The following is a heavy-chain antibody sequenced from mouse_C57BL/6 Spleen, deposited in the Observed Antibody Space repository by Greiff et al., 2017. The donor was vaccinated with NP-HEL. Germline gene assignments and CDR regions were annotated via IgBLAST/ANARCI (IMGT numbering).Heavy chain of an antibody. Sequence: VQLQQSGAELVKPGASVKLSCKASGYTFTEYTIHWVKQRSGQGLEWIGWFYPGSGSIKYNEKFKDKATLTADKSSSTVYMELSRLTSEDSAVYFCARHEGLDSSGYDYYAMDYWGQGTSVTVSS. D-gene: IGHD3-2*02. CDR3: ARHEGLDSSGYDYYAMDY. CDR2: FYPGSGSI. CDR1: GYTFTEYT. J-gene: IGHJ4*01. V-gene: IGHV1-62-2*01.